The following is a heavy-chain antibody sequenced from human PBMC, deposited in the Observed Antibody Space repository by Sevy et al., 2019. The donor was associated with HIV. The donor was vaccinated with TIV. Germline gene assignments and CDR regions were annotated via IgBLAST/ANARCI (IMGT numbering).Heavy chain of an antibody. Sequence: SETLSLTCTVSGGSISSGSYYWSWIRQPAGKGLEWIGRIYTSGSTNYNPSLKSRVTISVDTSKNQFSLKLSSVTAADTAVYYCARSAIYDYVWGSYRPKYGDAFDIWGQGTMVTVSS. CDR3: ARSAIYDYVWGSYRPKYGDAFDI. CDR1: GGSISSGSYY. J-gene: IGHJ3*02. CDR2: IYTSGST. D-gene: IGHD3-16*02. V-gene: IGHV4-61*02.